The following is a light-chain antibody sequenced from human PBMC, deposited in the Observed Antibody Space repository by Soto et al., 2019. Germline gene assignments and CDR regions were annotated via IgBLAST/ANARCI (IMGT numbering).Light chain of an antibody. CDR2: GAS. Sequence: EIVKTQYPATLSVSPGERATLACRASQSVSGNLAWYQQKPGQAPRLLIYGASSRATGIPDRFSGSGSGTDFTLTISGLEPEDFAVYYCQQYGNSRGTFGQGTKVDIK. J-gene: IGKJ1*01. CDR1: QSVSGN. CDR3: QQYGNSRGT. V-gene: IGKV3-20*01.